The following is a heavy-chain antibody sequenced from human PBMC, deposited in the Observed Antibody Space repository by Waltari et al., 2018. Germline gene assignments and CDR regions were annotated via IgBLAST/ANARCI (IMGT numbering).Heavy chain of an antibody. CDR3: VRVSGSYDGSAENWFAS. CDR1: GFTLSTYA. V-gene: IGHV3-30*03. J-gene: IGHJ5*01. CDR2: RSYDGRRK. Sequence: QVQLVESGGGVVQPGRSLRLSCAGPGFTLSTYAMHWVRQAPGKGLEWVAVRSYDGRRKYYADSVEGRFTVSRDNSKNTLYLEMSSLRVEDTAVYYCVRVSGSYDGSAENWFASWGQGTLVTVSS. D-gene: IGHD3-22*01.